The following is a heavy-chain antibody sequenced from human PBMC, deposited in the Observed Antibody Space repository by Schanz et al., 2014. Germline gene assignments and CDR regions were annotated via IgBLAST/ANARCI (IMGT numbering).Heavy chain of an antibody. D-gene: IGHD4-17*01. CDR1: GGTFSSYT. Sequence: QVQLVQSGAEVKKPGSSVKVSCTASGGTFSSYTISWIRQAPGQGLEWMGRIIPIHGIVNYAQRFQDRVRITADKSTSTAYMELRSLRSDDTAVYFCARGRHDYGDPQTFDYWGQGTLVTVSS. CDR2: IIPIHGIV. CDR3: ARGRHDYGDPQTFDY. J-gene: IGHJ4*02. V-gene: IGHV1-69*02.